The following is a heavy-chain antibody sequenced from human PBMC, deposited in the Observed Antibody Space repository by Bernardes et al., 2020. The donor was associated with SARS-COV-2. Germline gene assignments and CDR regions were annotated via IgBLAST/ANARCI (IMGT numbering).Heavy chain of an antibody. Sequence: ASVKVSCKASGYTFIDYYMHWVRQAPGQGLEWMGWINPKSGGTNFAQKFQGRVTLTRDTSISTAYMELSRLKSDDTAMYYCVRGLRLLWFGEFFDAFDIWGQGTMVTLSS. CDR2: INPKSGGT. V-gene: IGHV1-2*02. CDR1: GYTFIDYY. J-gene: IGHJ3*02. CDR3: VRGLRLLWFGEFFDAFDI. D-gene: IGHD3-10*01.